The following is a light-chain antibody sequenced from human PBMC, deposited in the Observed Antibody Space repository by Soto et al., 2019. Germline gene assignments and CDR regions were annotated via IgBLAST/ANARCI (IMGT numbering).Light chain of an antibody. V-gene: IGLV2-14*01. CDR1: SSDVGGYKY. CDR2: EVS. Sequence: QSALTQPASVSGSPGQSITISCTGTSSDVGGYKYVSWYQQHPGKAPKLIIYEVSNRPSGISNRFSGSNSGNTASLTISGLQAEDEADYYCSSYTRRSASRVFGTGTKVTGL. CDR3: SSYTRRSASRV. J-gene: IGLJ1*01.